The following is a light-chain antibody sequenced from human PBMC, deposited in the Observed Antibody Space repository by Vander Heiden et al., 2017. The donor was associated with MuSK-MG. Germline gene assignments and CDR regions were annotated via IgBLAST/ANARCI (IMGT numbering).Light chain of an antibody. Sequence: EIVLTQSQGTRSSSPGERATLSCRASQSVSSSYLAWYQQKPGQAPRLLIYGASSRATGIPDRFSGSGSGTDFTLTISRLEPEDFAVYYCQQYGSSPGTFGQGTKLEIK. CDR1: QSVSSSY. V-gene: IGKV3-20*01. CDR2: GAS. CDR3: QQYGSSPGT. J-gene: IGKJ2*01.